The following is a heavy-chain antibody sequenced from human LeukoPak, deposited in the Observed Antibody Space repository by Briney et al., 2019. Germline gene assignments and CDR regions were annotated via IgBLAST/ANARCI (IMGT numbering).Heavy chain of an antibody. Sequence: GESLRLSCAASGFTFSSYAMSWVRQAAGKGLEWVSSISSSGGSTYYADSVKGRFTISRDYSKNTLYLQMNSLRAEDTAVYYCAKDLYTYGTTPLDYWGQGTLVTVSS. CDR1: GFTFSSYA. J-gene: IGHJ4*02. CDR2: ISSSGGST. CDR3: AKDLYTYGTTPLDY. V-gene: IGHV3-23*01. D-gene: IGHD5-18*01.